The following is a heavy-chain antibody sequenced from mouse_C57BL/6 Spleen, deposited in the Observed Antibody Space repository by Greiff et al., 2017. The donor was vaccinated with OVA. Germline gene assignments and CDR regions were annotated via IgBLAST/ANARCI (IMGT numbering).Heavy chain of an antibody. V-gene: IGHV1-82*01. Sequence: VKVVESGPELVKPGASVKISCKASGYAFSSSWMNWVKQRPGKGLEWIGRIYPGDGDPNYNGKFKGKATLTADKSSSTAYMQLSSLTSEDSAVYFCARSFTTPPYYYAMDYWGQGTSVTVSS. J-gene: IGHJ4*01. CDR3: ARSFTTPPYYYAMDY. CDR1: GYAFSSSW. D-gene: IGHD1-1*01. CDR2: IYPGDGDP.